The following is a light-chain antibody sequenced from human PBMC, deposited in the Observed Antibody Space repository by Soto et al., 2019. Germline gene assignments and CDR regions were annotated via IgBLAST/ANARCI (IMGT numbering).Light chain of an antibody. V-gene: IGKV1-39*01. Sequence: DIQMTQSPSSLSASVGDRVTITCRASQSISSYLNWYQQKPGKAPKLLIYAASSLQSRVPSRFSGSGSGTDFTLTISSLQPEDFATYYCQQSYSTPVFGQGTKLAIK. CDR3: QQSYSTPV. CDR2: AAS. CDR1: QSISSY. J-gene: IGKJ2*01.